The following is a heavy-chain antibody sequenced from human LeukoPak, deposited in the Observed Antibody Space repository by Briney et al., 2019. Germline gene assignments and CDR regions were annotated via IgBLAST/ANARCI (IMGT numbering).Heavy chain of an antibody. CDR3: ARQPYYADSSGYINWFDP. V-gene: IGHV4-39*01. Sequence: PSETLSLTCSVSGVSISSRGYYWGWVRQPPGKGLEWIGSFYYSGNTHYNPSLKSRVAISVDTPKNQFSLKLTSVTAADTAVYYCARQPYYADSSGYINWFDPWGQGTLVTVSS. CDR2: FYYSGNT. CDR1: GVSISSRGYY. J-gene: IGHJ5*02. D-gene: IGHD3-22*01.